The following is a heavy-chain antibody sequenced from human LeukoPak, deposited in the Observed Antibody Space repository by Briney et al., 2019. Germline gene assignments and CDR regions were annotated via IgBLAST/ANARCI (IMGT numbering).Heavy chain of an antibody. Sequence: ASVKVSCKASGYTFTSYGISWVRQAPGQGLEWVGWISAHNGNTNYAQKLQGRVTMTTDTSTSTAYMELRSLRSDDTAVYYCARDFDDFWSGYRINWFDPWGQGTLVTVSS. J-gene: IGHJ5*02. V-gene: IGHV1-18*01. CDR2: ISAHNGNT. D-gene: IGHD3-3*01. CDR3: ARDFDDFWSGYRINWFDP. CDR1: GYTFTSYG.